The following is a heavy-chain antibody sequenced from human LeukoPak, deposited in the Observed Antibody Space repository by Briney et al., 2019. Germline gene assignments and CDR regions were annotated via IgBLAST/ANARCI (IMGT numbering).Heavy chain of an antibody. J-gene: IGHJ4*02. D-gene: IGHD2-15*01. V-gene: IGHV1-24*01. CDR3: ASRSTVSEHPDSSGYKEY. CDR2: FDPEDGET. CDR1: GYTLTELS. Sequence: GASVKVSCKVSGYTLTELSMHWVRQAPGKGLEWMGGFDPEDGETIYAQKFQGRVTITADKTTSTVYMELSSLISDDTAVYYCASRSTVSEHPDSSGYKEYWGQGTLVTVSS.